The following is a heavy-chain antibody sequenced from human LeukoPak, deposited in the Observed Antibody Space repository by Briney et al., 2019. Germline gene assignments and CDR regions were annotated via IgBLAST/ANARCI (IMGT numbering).Heavy chain of an antibody. J-gene: IGHJ4*02. D-gene: IGHD6-13*01. CDR3: AKDYSNIPAPASPLFDY. Sequence: PGGSLRXSXAXSGFTFSSXXXXXXRQAPGKXXXXXXXXXXXGDTTFYXDSVKGRXTXSRDNSDNTLYLQMNSLRAEDTALYYCAKDYSNIPAPASPLFDYWGQGTLVTVSS. CDR1: GFTFSSXX. V-gene: IGHV3-23*01. CDR2: XXXXGDTT.